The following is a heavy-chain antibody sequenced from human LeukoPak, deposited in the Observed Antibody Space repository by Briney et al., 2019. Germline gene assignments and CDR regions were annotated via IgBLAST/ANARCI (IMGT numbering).Heavy chain of an antibody. J-gene: IGHJ5*02. CDR3: ARGTYCGGDCYSGYNWFDP. Sequence: SETLSLTCAVSGYSISSGYYWGWIRQPPGKGLEWIGSIYHSGSTYYNPSLKSRVTISVDTSKNQFSLKLSSVTAADTAGYYCARGTYCGGDCYSGYNWFDPWGQGTLVTVSS. D-gene: IGHD2-21*02. CDR2: IYHSGST. V-gene: IGHV4-38-2*01. CDR1: GYSISSGYY.